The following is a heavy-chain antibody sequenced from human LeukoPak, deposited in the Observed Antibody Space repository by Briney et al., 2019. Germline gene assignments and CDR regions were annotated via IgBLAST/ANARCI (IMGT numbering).Heavy chain of an antibody. J-gene: IGHJ4*02. Sequence: GGSLRLSCAASGFTFSSYTMNWVRQAPGKGLEWVSSISSSSSYIFYADSVKGRFTISRDNSKNTLYLQMNSLRAEDTAVYYCAKVFARPDYYDSSGYLKDSYWGQGTLVTVSS. V-gene: IGHV3-21*01. CDR3: AKVFARPDYYDSSGYLKDSY. CDR1: GFTFSSYT. CDR2: ISSSSSYI. D-gene: IGHD3-22*01.